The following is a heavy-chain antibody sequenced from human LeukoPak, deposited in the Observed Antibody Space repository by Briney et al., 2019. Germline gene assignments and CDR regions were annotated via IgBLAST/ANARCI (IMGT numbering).Heavy chain of an antibody. J-gene: IGHJ5*02. CDR2: IYYSGST. CDR1: GGSITSYY. V-gene: IGHV4-59*01. Sequence: SETLSLTCTFSGGSITSYYWSWIRQPPGKGLEWIGYIYYSGSTNYNPSLKSRVTISVDTSKNQFSLKLSSVTAADTAVYYCARDMKYCGGDCYTNWFDPWGQGTLVTVSS. CDR3: ARDMKYCGGDCYTNWFDP. D-gene: IGHD2-21*02.